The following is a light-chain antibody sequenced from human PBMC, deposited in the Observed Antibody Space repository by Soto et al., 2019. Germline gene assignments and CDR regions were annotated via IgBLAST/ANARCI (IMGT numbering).Light chain of an antibody. CDR3: QQYGTPRSVT. V-gene: IGKV3-20*01. Sequence: EIVLTQSPGTLSLSPGEEATLSCRASQSVDSNYLAWYQQKPGQTPRLIIYGASGRADGIPHTFSGSGFGTDFTLTISNVEPEDFAVYYCQQYGTPRSVTFGQGTRLDI. J-gene: IGKJ5*01. CDR2: GAS. CDR1: QSVDSNY.